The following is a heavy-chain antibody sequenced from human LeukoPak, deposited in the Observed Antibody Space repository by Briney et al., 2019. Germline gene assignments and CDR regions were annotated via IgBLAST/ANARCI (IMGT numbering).Heavy chain of an antibody. D-gene: IGHD3-10*01. V-gene: IGHV1-58*02. Sequence: GTSVKVSCKASGFTFTSSAMQWVRQARGQRLEWIGWIVVGSGNTNYAQKFRERVTITRDMSTSTAYMELSSLRSEDTAVYYCAADDGSGSTDYYYYGMDVWGQGTTVTVSS. CDR2: IVVGSGNT. CDR1: GFTFTSSA. CDR3: AADDGSGSTDYYYYGMDV. J-gene: IGHJ6*02.